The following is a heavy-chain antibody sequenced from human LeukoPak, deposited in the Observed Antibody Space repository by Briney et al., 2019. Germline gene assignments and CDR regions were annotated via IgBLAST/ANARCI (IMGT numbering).Heavy chain of an antibody. D-gene: IGHD7-27*01. V-gene: IGHV1-69*13. CDR2: IIPIFGTA. Sequence: ASVKVSCKASGYTFTSYDISWVRQAPGQGLEWMGGIIPIFGTANYAQKFQGRVTITADESTSTAYMELSSLRSEDTAVYYCANWGSSGGLDYWGQGTLVTVSS. CDR3: ANWGSSGGLDY. CDR1: GYTFTSYD. J-gene: IGHJ4*02.